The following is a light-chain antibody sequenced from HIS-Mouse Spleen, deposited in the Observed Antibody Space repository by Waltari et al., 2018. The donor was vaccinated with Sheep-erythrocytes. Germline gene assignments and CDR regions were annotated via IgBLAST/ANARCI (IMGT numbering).Light chain of an antibody. V-gene: IGLV2-11*01. CDR3: QAWDSSTVV. Sequence: QSPLPHPRPVPGSPGQPVTISCTGTTSDVGGYNYASWYQQHPGKAPKLMIYDVSKRPSGVPDRFSGSKSGNTATLTISGTQAMDEADYYCQAWDSSTVVFGGGTKLTVL. CDR1: TSDVGGYNY. CDR2: DVS. J-gene: IGLJ2*01.